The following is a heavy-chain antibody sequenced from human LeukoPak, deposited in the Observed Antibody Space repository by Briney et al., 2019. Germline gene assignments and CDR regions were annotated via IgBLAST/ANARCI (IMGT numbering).Heavy chain of an antibody. CDR3: ARDYDYFSGHNLDAYDI. D-gene: IGHD2-15*01. CDR1: GLGFSSYW. Sequence: SGGSLRLSCVASGLGFSSYWMTWVRQAPGKALEWVANIKEDGSAKSYVDSVKGRFTISRDNAKNSLYLQMGSLRVEDTAVYYCARDYDYFSGHNLDAYDIWGQGTTVTVSS. V-gene: IGHV3-7*01. J-gene: IGHJ3*02. CDR2: IKEDGSAK.